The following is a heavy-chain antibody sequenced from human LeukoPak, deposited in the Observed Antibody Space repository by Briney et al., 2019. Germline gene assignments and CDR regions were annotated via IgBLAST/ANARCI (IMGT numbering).Heavy chain of an antibody. CDR1: GFTFSSYS. J-gene: IGHJ6*02. V-gene: IGHV3-21*04. Sequence: GGSLRLSCAASGFTFSSYSMNWVRQAPGKGLEWVSSISSSSSYIYYADSVKGRFTISRDNAKNSLYLQMNSLRAEDTAVYYCARGRGGSGSYEVYYYYGMDVWGQGTTVTVSS. CDR2: ISSSSSYI. D-gene: IGHD3-10*01. CDR3: ARGRGGSGSYEVYYYYGMDV.